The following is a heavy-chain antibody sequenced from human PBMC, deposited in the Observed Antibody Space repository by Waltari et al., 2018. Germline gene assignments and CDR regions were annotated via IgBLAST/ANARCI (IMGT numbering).Heavy chain of an antibody. CDR3: ATKGPSGGSYRQLDY. Sequence: QVQLVQSGAEVKKPGASVKVSCKVSGYTLTELSMHWVRQAPGKGLEWIGGFDPEDGETIYAQKFQGRVTMTEDTSTDTAYMGLSSLRSEDTAVYYCATKGPSGGSYRQLDYWGQGTLVTVSS. D-gene: IGHD1-26*01. CDR2: FDPEDGET. J-gene: IGHJ4*02. CDR1: GYTLTELS. V-gene: IGHV1-24*01.